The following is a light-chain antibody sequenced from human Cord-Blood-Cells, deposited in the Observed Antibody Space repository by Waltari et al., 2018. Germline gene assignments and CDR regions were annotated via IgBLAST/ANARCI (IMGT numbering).Light chain of an antibody. CDR3: QQYNSYSWT. Sequence: DIQMTQSPPTLSASVGDRVTIPCRASQSISSWLAWYKKKPGKAPNLLIYKASRLESGVPSRFSGSGSGTEFTLTISSLQPDDFATYYCQQYNSYSWTFGQGTKVEIK. CDR1: QSISSW. V-gene: IGKV1-5*03. CDR2: KAS. J-gene: IGKJ1*01.